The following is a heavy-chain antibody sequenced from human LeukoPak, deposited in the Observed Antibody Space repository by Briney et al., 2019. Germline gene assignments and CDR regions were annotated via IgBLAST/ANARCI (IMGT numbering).Heavy chain of an antibody. V-gene: IGHV3-48*03. J-gene: IGHJ4*02. CDR3: ARAVTFFDY. D-gene: IGHD4-17*01. Sequence: GGPLRLSCAASGFTFSSYDMNGVRGAPGKGLECVSYISSSGSTIYYADSVKGRYTISRDNAKNSLYLQMTNSRAEDRAVYYCARAVTFFDYWGQGTLITVSS. CDR2: ISSSGSTI. CDR1: GFTFSSYD.